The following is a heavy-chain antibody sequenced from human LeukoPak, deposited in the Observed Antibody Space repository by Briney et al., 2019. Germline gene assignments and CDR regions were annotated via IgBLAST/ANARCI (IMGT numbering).Heavy chain of an antibody. D-gene: IGHD3-10*01. Sequence: GGSLRLSCAASGFTFSGYTMSWVRRAPGKGLEWVSSLTDNGASRHYADSVKGRFTISSDNSKNTLYLQMNSLRAEDTAIYYCAKAFYSGSDSSYVSFDYWGQGTLVTVSS. CDR1: GFTFSGYT. V-gene: IGHV3-23*01. J-gene: IGHJ4*02. CDR3: AKAFYSGSDSSYVSFDY. CDR2: LTDNGASR.